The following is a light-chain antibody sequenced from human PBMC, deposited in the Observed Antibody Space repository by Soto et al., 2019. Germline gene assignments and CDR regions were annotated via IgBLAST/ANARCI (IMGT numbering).Light chain of an antibody. Sequence: QSVLTQPASVSGSPGQSITISCTGTSSDVGGYNYVSWYQQHPGKAPKLMIYDVSNRPSGVSNRFSGSKSGNTDSLTISGLQAQDAADYYCSSYTSSSTLEIGGGTKLTVL. V-gene: IGLV2-14*01. CDR1: SSDVGGYNY. CDR2: DVS. J-gene: IGLJ2*01. CDR3: SSYTSSSTLE.